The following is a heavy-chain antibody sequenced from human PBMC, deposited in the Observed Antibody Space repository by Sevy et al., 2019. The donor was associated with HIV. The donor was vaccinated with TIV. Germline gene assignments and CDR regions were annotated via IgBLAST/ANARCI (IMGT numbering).Heavy chain of an antibody. CDR1: GYTLTKLS. V-gene: IGHV1-24*01. D-gene: IGHD3-22*01. J-gene: IGHJ4*02. Sequence: ASVKVSCKVSGYTLTKLSMHWVRQAPGKGLEWMGTFDPEDGETIYAQMFQGRVTMTEDTSTDTAYMELSSLRSEDTAVYYCATTKDDYENSGDPFDYWGQGTLVTVSS. CDR3: ATTKDDYENSGDPFDY. CDR2: FDPEDGET.